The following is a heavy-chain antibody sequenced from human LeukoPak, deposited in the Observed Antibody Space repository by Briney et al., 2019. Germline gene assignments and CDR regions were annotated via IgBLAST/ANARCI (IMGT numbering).Heavy chain of an antibody. V-gene: IGHV4-59*01. CDR2: IYYSGST. D-gene: IGHD1-7*01. Sequence: SETLSLTCTVSGGSISSYYWSWIRQPPGKGLEWIGYIYYSGSTNYNPSLKSRVTISVDTSKNQFSLKLSSVTAADTAVYYCARDRGGETTHAFDIWGQGTMVTVSS. CDR3: ARDRGGETTHAFDI. CDR1: GGSISSYY. J-gene: IGHJ3*02.